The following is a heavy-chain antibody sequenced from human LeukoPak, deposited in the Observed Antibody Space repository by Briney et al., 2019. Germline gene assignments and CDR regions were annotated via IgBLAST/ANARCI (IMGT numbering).Heavy chain of an antibody. V-gene: IGHV3-21*01. CDR1: GFTFTTYT. CDR2: ISSSSSYI. CDR3: AELGITMIGGV. D-gene: IGHD3-10*02. Sequence: GGSLRLSCAASGFTFTTYTMNWVRQAPGKGLEWVSSISSSSSYIYYADSVKGRFTISRDNAKNSLYLQMNSLRAEDTAVYYCAELGITMIGGVWGKGTTVTISS. J-gene: IGHJ6*04.